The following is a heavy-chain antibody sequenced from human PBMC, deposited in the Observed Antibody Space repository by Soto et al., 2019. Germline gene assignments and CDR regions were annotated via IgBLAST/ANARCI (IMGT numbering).Heavy chain of an antibody. Sequence: EVQLLESGGGLVEPGGSLRLSCAASGFTFSSYAMSWVRQAPGKGLEWVSAISGSGGSTYYADSVKGRFTISRDNSKNTLYLQMNSLIAEDTAVYYCARDQLLSLSDYWGQGTLVTVSS. CDR3: ARDQLLSLSDY. D-gene: IGHD2-2*01. J-gene: IGHJ4*02. CDR2: ISGSGGST. CDR1: GFTFSSYA. V-gene: IGHV3-23*01.